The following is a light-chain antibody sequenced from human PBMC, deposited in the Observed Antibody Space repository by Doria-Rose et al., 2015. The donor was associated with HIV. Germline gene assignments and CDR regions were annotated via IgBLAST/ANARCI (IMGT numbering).Light chain of an antibody. V-gene: IGKV3-20*01. CDR2: DAS. CDR1: QRVKSSY. Sequence: TQSPGTLSLSPGERATLSCRASQRVKSSYLAWYQQKPGQAPRLLIYDASTRATGILDRFSGSGSGTDFTLTISRLEPEDVAVYYCQQYGTSRGTFGQGTRLEIK. CDR3: QQYGTSRGT. J-gene: IGKJ5*01.